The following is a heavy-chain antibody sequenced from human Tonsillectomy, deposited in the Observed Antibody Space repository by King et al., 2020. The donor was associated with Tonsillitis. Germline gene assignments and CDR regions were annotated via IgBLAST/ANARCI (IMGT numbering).Heavy chain of an antibody. V-gene: IGHV4-59*01. CDR3: AREWSGFDF. CDR2: IYSSGIT. D-gene: IGHD3-3*01. J-gene: IGHJ3*01. CDR1: ADSMKTYK. Sequence: VQLQESGPGLVKPSETLSLTCDVSADSMKTYKWSWIRQPPGKGLEWIGLIYSSGITNYNPSLKSRVTISIDTSKNQFSLKLNSLTVADTAVYYCAREWSGFDFWGHGTMVSISS.